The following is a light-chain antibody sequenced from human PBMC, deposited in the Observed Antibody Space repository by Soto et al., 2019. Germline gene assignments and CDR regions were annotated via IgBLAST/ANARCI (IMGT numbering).Light chain of an antibody. V-gene: IGKV1-39*01. CDR3: QQTHNLIT. J-gene: IGKJ5*01. CDR2: TAS. CDR1: QGISSY. Sequence: DIQMTQSPSSLSASVGDTVTITCRASQGISSYLNWYQQKPGTPPKLLIYTASNLQSGVPSRFAGSRSGTEFTLTISSLQPEDFATYFGQQTHNLITFGQGTRLEMK.